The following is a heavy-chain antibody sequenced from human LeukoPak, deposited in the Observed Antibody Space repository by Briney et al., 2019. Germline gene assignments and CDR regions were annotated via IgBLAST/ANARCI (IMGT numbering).Heavy chain of an antibody. Sequence: GGSLRLSCAASGFTFSSCAMHWVRQAPGKGLEWVAIITYDGANKYYADSVKGRFTISRDNSKNTLYLQMNSLRPEDMAVYFCARAHLTYFVPHTFDIWGQGTMVTISS. CDR2: ITYDGANK. D-gene: IGHD2/OR15-2a*01. V-gene: IGHV3-30-3*01. CDR1: GFTFSSCA. J-gene: IGHJ3*02. CDR3: ARAHLTYFVPHTFDI.